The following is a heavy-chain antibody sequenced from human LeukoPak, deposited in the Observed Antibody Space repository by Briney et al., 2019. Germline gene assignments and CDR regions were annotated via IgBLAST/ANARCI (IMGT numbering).Heavy chain of an antibody. V-gene: IGHV3-74*01. CDR3: AGWETIFGAYYYYGMDV. Sequence: GGSLRLSCAASGFTFSSYWMHWVRQAPGKGLVWVSRINSDGSSTSYADSVKGRFTISRDNAKNTLYLQMNSLRAEDTAVYYCAGWETIFGAYYYYGMDVWGQGTTVTVSS. J-gene: IGHJ6*02. D-gene: IGHD3-3*01. CDR2: INSDGSST. CDR1: GFTFSSYW.